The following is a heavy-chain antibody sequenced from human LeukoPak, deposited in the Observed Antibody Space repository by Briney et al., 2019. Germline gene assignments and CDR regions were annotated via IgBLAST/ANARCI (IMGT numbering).Heavy chain of an antibody. CDR1: GFTFNNYN. CDR2: ISSSSSYI. D-gene: IGHD3-22*01. CDR3: AKTYYYDSSGYYIPIDY. Sequence: GGSLRLSCAASGFTFNNYNMNWVRQAPGKGLEWVSSISSSSSYIYYADSVEGRFTISRDNAKNSLYLQMNSLRAEDTAVYYCAKTYYYDSSGYYIPIDYWGQGTLVTVSS. J-gene: IGHJ4*02. V-gene: IGHV3-21*01.